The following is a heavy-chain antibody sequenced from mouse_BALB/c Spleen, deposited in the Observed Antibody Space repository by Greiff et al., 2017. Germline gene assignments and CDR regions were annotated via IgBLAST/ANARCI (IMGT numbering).Heavy chain of an antibody. CDR3: TRNRYGYYYAMDY. CDR2: IYPGNSDT. J-gene: IGHJ4*01. V-gene: IGHV1-5*01. Sequence: VQLKQSGTVLARPGASVKMSCKASGYTFTSYWMHWVKQRPGQGLEWIGAIYPGNSDTSYNGKVKGKAKLTAVTSTSTAYMELSSLTNEDSAVYYCTRNRYGYYYAMDYWGQGTSVTVSS. D-gene: IGHD2-14*01. CDR1: GYTFTSYW.